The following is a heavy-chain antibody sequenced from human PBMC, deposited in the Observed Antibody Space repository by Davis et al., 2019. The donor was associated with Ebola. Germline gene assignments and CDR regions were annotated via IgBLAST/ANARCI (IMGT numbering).Heavy chain of an antibody. J-gene: IGHJ6*02. V-gene: IGHV1-69*04. CDR2: IIPILGIA. Sequence: SVKVSCKASGGTFSSYAMSWVRQAPGQGLEWMGRIIPILGIANYAQKFQGRVTITADKSTSTAYMELSSLRSEDTAVYYCAREGYCSGGSCYSSLNYYYYGMDVWGQGTTVTVSS. D-gene: IGHD2-15*01. CDR1: GGTFSSYA. CDR3: AREGYCSGGSCYSSLNYYYYGMDV.